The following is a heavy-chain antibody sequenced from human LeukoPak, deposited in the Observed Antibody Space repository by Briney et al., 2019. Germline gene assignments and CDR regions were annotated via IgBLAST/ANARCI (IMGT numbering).Heavy chain of an antibody. CDR2: ISSSSTYI. V-gene: IGHV3-21*01. D-gene: IGHD3-10*01. CDR1: GFTSSTYS. Sequence: GGSLRLSCAASGFTSSTYSMNWVRQAPGKGLEWVSSISSSSTYIYYADSVKGRFTISRDNAKNSLYLQMNSLRAEDTAVYYCARGSQYYYGSGTDYWGQGTLVTVSS. CDR3: ARGSQYYYGSGTDY. J-gene: IGHJ4*02.